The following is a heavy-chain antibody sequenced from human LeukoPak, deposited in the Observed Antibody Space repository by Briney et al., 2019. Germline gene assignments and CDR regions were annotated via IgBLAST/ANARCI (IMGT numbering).Heavy chain of an antibody. Sequence: SETLSLTCTVSGGSISSYYWSWIRQPAGKGLEWIGRIYTSGSTNYNPSLKSRVTMSVDMSKNQFSLKLSSVTAADTAVYYCARDRSSSWYYYYYYMDVWGKGTTVTVSS. D-gene: IGHD6-13*01. CDR3: ARDRSSSWYYYYYYMDV. CDR2: IYTSGST. J-gene: IGHJ6*03. V-gene: IGHV4-4*07. CDR1: GGSISSYY.